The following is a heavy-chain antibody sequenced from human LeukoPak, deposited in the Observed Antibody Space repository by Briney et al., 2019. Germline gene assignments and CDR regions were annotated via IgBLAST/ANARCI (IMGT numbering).Heavy chain of an antibody. Sequence: ASVKVSCKGSGYTFTDYYIHWVRQVPGQGLEWIGWVKPDSGASNFAQTFQGRVTMTRDTSITTAYMELSSLTSDGTAIYYCATKRVGHYFGFDPWGQGTLVTVSS. CDR3: ATKRVGHYFGFDP. D-gene: IGHD2/OR15-2a*01. CDR2: VKPDSGAS. V-gene: IGHV1-2*02. CDR1: GYTFTDYY. J-gene: IGHJ5*02.